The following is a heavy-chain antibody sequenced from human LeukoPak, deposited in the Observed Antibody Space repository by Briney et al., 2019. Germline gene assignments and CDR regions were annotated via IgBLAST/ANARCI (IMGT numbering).Heavy chain of an antibody. CDR2: ISGGGGST. CDR1: GFTFTSYS. CDR3: AKGGKWDVTPFDY. J-gene: IGHJ4*02. D-gene: IGHD1-26*01. V-gene: IGHV3-23*01. Sequence: GGSLRLSCAAPGFTFTSYSMNWVRQAPGKGLEWVSTISGGGGSTYYADSVKGRFTISRDNSKNTLYLQVNSLRAEDTAVYYCAKGGKWDVTPFDYWGQGTLVTVSS.